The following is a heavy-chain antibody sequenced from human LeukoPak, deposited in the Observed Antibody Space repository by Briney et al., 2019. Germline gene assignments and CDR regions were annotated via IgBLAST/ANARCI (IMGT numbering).Heavy chain of an antibody. D-gene: IGHD6-19*01. V-gene: IGHV3-33*01. CDR2: IWYDGSNK. CDR3: ARDGAAVAGPYYFDY. Sequence: WVRQAPGKGLEWVAVIWYDGSNKYYADSVKGRFTISRDNSKNTLYLQMNSLRAEDTAVYYCARDGAAVAGPYYFDYWGQGTLVTVSS. J-gene: IGHJ4*02.